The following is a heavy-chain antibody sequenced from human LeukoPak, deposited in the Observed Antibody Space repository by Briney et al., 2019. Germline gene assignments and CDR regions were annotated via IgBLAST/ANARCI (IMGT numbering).Heavy chain of an antibody. CDR3: ARGAASCTSTRCYLRGDY. J-gene: IGHJ4*02. CDR2: ISYDGSNK. CDR1: GFTFSSYA. Sequence: GGSLRLSCAVSGFTFSSYAMHWVRQAPGKGLEWVAVISYDGSNKYYADSVKGRFTISRDNSKNTLYLQMNSLRVDDTAVYYCARGAASCTSTRCYLRGDYWGQGTLVTVSS. D-gene: IGHD2-2*01. V-gene: IGHV3-30-3*01.